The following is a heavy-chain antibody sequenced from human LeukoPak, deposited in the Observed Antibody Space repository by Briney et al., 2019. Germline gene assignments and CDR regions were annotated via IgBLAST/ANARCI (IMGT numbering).Heavy chain of an antibody. V-gene: IGHV4-39*01. CDR3: ARRRGDSSCLDC. Sequence: SETLSLTCIVSGGTISSSSNYWVWIRQPPGKGLEWVGNIYNSGSTYYNPSLKSRVTISLDTSKSQFSLRLNSVTAADTAVYYCARRRGDSSCLDCWGQGTLVTVSS. D-gene: IGHD6-13*01. J-gene: IGHJ4*02. CDR2: IYNSGST. CDR1: GGTISSSSNY.